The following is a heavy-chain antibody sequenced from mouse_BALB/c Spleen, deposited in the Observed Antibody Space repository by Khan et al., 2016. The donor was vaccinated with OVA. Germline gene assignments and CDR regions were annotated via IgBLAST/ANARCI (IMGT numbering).Heavy chain of an antibody. CDR3: ARSDGNYKFTY. CDR1: GYTLTDYG. Sequence: QIQLVQSGPELKKPGETVKISCKASGYTLTDYGMNWVKQAPGKGLKWMGWINTYTGEPTYADDFKGRFAFSLETSASTAYLQVTSLKNDDTATYFCARSDGNYKFTYWGQGTLVTVSA. J-gene: IGHJ3*01. V-gene: IGHV9-3-1*01. D-gene: IGHD2-1*01. CDR2: INTYTGEP.